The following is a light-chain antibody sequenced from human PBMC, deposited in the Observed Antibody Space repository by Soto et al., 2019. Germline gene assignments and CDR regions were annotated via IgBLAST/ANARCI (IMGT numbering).Light chain of an antibody. CDR3: AAWDDSLREV. V-gene: IGLV2-11*01. J-gene: IGLJ1*01. CDR1: SSDVGGYNY. CDR2: DVS. Sequence: QSALTQPRSVSGSPGQSVTISCTGTSSDVGGYNYVSWYQEQPGKAPKLMIYDVSKRPSGVPDRFSGSKSGNTASLTISGLQAEDEADYYCAAWDDSLREVFGTGTKLTVL.